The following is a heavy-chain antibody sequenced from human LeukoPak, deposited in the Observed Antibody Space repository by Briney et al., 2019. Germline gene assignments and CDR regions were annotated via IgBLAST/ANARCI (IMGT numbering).Heavy chain of an antibody. D-gene: IGHD3-10*01. CDR1: GGSISSSNW. CDR2: IYYSGST. Sequence: SETLSLTCAVSGGSISSSNWWSWIRQPPGKGLEWIGYIYYSGSTNYNPSLKSRVTISVDTSKNQFSLKLSSVTAADTAVYYCARHVTYYGSGSLYNWFDPWGQGTLVTVSS. CDR3: ARHVTYYGSGSLYNWFDP. J-gene: IGHJ5*02. V-gene: IGHV4-59*08.